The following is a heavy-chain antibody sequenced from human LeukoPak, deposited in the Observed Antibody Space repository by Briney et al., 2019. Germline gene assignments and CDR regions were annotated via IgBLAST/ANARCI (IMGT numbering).Heavy chain of an antibody. Sequence: SQTLSLTCTVSGGSISSGSYYWSWIRQPAGKGLEWIGRIYTSGSTNYNPSLKSRVTISVDTSKNQFSLKLSSVTAADTAVYYCARDRVEMASDAFDIWGQGPMVTVSS. CDR3: ARDRVEMASDAFDI. D-gene: IGHD5-24*01. CDR2: IYTSGST. V-gene: IGHV4-61*02. J-gene: IGHJ3*02. CDR1: GGSISSGSYY.